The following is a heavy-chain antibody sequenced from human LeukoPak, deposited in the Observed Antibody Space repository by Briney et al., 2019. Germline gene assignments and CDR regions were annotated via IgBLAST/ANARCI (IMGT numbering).Heavy chain of an antibody. CDR2: IDPSDSYT. CDR3: TRHNSTGNSLDS. Sequence: GESLKISCKASGYIFTTYWISWVRQMPGKGLEWMGRIDPSDSYTNFSPSFQGHVTISADRSIATAYLQWTSLKASDTGMYYCTRHNSTGNSLDSWGQGTLVTVSS. V-gene: IGHV5-10-1*01. J-gene: IGHJ4*02. D-gene: IGHD2-8*02. CDR1: GYIFTTYW.